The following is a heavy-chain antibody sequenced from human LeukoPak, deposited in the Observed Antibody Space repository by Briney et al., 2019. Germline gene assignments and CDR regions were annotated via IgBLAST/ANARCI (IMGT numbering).Heavy chain of an antibody. CDR1: GGSISSYY. D-gene: IGHD6-19*01. CDR3: ARDLLSTAGYFDY. J-gene: IGHJ4*02. CDR2: IYYSGST. Sequence: PSETLSLTGTGSGGSISSYYWSWIRQPPGKGLEWIGYIYYSGSTNYNPSLKSRVTISVDTSKNQFSLNLSSVTAADTAVYYCARDLLSTAGYFDYWGQGTLVTVSS. V-gene: IGHV4-59*01.